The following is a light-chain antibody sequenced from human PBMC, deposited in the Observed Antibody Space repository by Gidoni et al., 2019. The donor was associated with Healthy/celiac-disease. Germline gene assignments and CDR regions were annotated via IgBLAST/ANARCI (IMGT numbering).Light chain of an antibody. V-gene: IGKV1-39*01. J-gene: IGKJ1*01. Sequence: DIQMTPSPSSLSASVGDRVTITCRASQSISSYLNWYQQKPGKAPKLLIYAASSLQSGVPSRVSGRGSGTDFTLTISSLQPEDFATYYCQQSYSTPQTFGQGTKVEIK. CDR2: AAS. CDR3: QQSYSTPQT. CDR1: QSISSY.